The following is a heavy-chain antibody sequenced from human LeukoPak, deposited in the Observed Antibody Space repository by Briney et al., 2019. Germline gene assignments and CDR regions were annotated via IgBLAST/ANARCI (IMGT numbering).Heavy chain of an antibody. J-gene: IGHJ6*03. D-gene: IGHD7-27*01. CDR3: ARAEKPNWGNYYYYCMDV. CDR1: GYTFINYY. CDR2: FNPSGGTT. Sequence: ASVKVSCKASGYTFINYYMHWVRQAPGQGLEWMGKFNPSGGTTTHARRFQGRVTVTRDTSTTTVYMELSSLRSEDTAVYYCARAEKPNWGNYYYYCMDVWGKGTTVTVSS. V-gene: IGHV1-46*01.